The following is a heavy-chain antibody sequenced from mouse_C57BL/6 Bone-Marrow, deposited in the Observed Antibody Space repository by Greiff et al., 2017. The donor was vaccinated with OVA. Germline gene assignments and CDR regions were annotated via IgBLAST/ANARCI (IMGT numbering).Heavy chain of an antibody. J-gene: IGHJ4*01. Sequence: QVQLQQSGPELVKPGASVKISCKASGYAFSSSWMNWVKQRPGKGLEWIGRLYPGDGDTNYNGKFKGKATLTADKSSSTAYMQLSSLTSEDSAVYFCATAQVYAMDYWGQGTSVTVSS. CDR2: LYPGDGDT. D-gene: IGHD3-2*02. CDR3: ATAQVYAMDY. V-gene: IGHV1-82*01. CDR1: GYAFSSSW.